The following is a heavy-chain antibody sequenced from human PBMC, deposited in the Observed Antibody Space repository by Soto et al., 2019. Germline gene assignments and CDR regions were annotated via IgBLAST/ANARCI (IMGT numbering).Heavy chain of an antibody. CDR3: ARDRVSYSGYGEAFDM. CDR1: GFTFSRYG. J-gene: IGHJ3*02. D-gene: IGHD5-12*01. CDR2: IGFDGNSK. V-gene: IGHV3-33*01. Sequence: VQLVESGGGVVQPGRSLRLSCAASGFTFSRYGMNWVRQAPGKGLEWVAGIGFDGNSKYYADSVKGRLTISRDNSKSTLYVQMNSLRVEDSAVYYCARDRVSYSGYGEAFDMWGQGTMVTVSS.